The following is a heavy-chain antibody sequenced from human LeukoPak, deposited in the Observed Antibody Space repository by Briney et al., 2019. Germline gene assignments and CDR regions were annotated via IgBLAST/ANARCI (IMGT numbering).Heavy chain of an antibody. J-gene: IGHJ4*02. D-gene: IGHD4-23*01. Sequence: SETLSLTCTVSGGSFSSHYWSWIRQSPGKGLEWIGYMFNSERTKDNPSLKSRATLSADTSKNQFSLRLGTVTAADTAVYYCARDKTDLDYGGTIFDYWGQGTLVTVSS. CDR1: GGSFSSHY. V-gene: IGHV4-59*11. CDR3: ARDKTDLDYGGTIFDY. CDR2: MFNSERT.